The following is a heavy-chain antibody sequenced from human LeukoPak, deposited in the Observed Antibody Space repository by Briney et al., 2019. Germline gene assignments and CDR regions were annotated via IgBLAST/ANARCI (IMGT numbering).Heavy chain of an antibody. J-gene: IGHJ2*01. CDR3: AKDFYGDYDWYFDL. CDR2: ISSSGSTI. D-gene: IGHD4-17*01. CDR1: GFTFSDYY. Sequence: PGGSLRLSCAASGFTFSDYYMSWIRQAPGKGPEWVSYISSSGSTIYYADSVKGRFTISRDNAKNSLYLQMNSLRAEDTALYYCAKDFYGDYDWYFDLWGRGTLVTVSS. V-gene: IGHV3-11*01.